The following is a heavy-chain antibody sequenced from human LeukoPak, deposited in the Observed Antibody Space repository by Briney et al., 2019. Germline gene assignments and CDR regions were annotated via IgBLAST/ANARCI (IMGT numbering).Heavy chain of an antibody. CDR2: ICPGDSDT. D-gene: IGHD3-10*01. CDR3: ASARPAFGEEGDY. J-gene: IGHJ4*02. V-gene: IGHV5-51*01. CDR1: GYSFTSYW. Sequence: HGESLKISCKGSGYSFTSYWIGWVRQMPGKGLEWMGIICPGDSDTRYSPSFQGQVTISADKSISTAYLQWSSLKASDTAMYYCASARPAFGEEGDYWGQGTLVTVSS.